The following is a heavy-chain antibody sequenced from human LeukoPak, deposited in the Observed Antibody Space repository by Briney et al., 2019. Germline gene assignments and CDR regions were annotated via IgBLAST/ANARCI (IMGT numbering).Heavy chain of an antibody. V-gene: IGHV4-34*01. Sequence: SETLSLTCAVYGGSFSDYYWSWIRQPPGKGLEWIGEINHSGSTNYNTSLKSRVTISLDTSKNQFSLKLSSVTAADTAVYYCARRVSPKYYYYYYMDVWGKGTTVTISS. CDR1: GGSFSDYY. CDR2: INHSGST. CDR3: ARRVSPKYYYYYYMDV. J-gene: IGHJ6*03.